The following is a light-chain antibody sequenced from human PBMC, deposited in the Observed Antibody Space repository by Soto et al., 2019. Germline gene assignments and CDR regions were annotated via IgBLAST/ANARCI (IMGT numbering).Light chain of an antibody. V-gene: IGKV1-5*01. CDR1: QSISKH. CDR3: QQYNSYWT. Sequence: DIPLTQSHSTLSGSLGERVNIXCRASQSISKHLAWYQLRPGKAPRLLIYYASTVDRGVPSRFSGSRSGTEFTLTISSLQPDDFATYYCQQYNSYWTFGQGTKVDIK. CDR2: YAS. J-gene: IGKJ1*01.